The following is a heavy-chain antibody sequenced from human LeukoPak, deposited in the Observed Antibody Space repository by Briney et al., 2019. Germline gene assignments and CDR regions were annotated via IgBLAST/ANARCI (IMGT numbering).Heavy chain of an antibody. D-gene: IGHD2-2*01. CDR1: VGTFSIYA. CDR2: IIPIFGTA. V-gene: IGHV1-69*13. CDR3: ARDIVVVPAAIPRSWFDP. J-gene: IGHJ5*02. Sequence: SVNVSCKASVGTFSIYAISWVRQAPGQGLEWMGGIIPIFGTANYAQKFQGRVTITADESTSTAYMELSSLRSEDTAVYYCARDIVVVPAAIPRSWFDPWGQGTLVTVSS.